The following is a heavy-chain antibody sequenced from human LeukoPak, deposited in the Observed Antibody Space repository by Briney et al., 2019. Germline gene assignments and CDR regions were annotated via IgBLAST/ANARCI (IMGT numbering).Heavy chain of an antibody. J-gene: IGHJ4*02. CDR1: GYIFTNYW. V-gene: IGHV5-10-1*01. Sequence: GESLKISCKGSGYIFTNYWISWVRQMPGKGLEWMGRIDPSDSYTNYSPSFQGHVTISADKSISTAYLQWSSLKASDTAMYYCAISARRSADYWGQGTLVTVSS. CDR2: IDPSDSYT. D-gene: IGHD3-3*01. CDR3: AISARRSADY.